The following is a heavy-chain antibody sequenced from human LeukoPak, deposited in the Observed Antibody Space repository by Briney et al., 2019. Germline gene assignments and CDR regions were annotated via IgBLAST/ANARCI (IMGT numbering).Heavy chain of an antibody. Sequence: SETLSLTCTVSGGSISSGDYYWSWIRQPPGKGLEWIGYIYYSGSPYYNPSLKSRVTISVDTSKNQFSLKLSSVTAADTAVYYCARHSPGGAFDIWGQGTMVTVSS. CDR2: IYYSGSP. J-gene: IGHJ3*02. CDR3: ARHSPGGAFDI. D-gene: IGHD2-21*01. CDR1: GGSISSGDYY. V-gene: IGHV4-30-4*08.